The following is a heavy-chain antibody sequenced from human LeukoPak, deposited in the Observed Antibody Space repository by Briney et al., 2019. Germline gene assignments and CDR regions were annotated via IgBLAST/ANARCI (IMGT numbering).Heavy chain of an antibody. V-gene: IGHV3-49*04. J-gene: IGHJ4*02. Sequence: GGSLRLSCTVSGFSFGDHGMSWVRQAPGKGLEWVGFIRSNLYGGTADYGASVKGRFTISRDNAKNSLYLQMNSLRAEDTAVYYCARELTLGYWGQGTLVTVSS. CDR2: IRSNLYGGTA. D-gene: IGHD1-14*01. CDR1: GFSFGDHG. CDR3: ARELTLGY.